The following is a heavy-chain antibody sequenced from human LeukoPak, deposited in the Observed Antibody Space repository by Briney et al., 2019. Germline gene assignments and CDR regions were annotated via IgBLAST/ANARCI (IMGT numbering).Heavy chain of an antibody. Sequence: PGRSLRLSCAASGFTFSSYALHWVRQAPGKGLEWVGFVRTNSYGGTTDYAASVKGRFTISRDESKTIAYLHMNSLKTDDTAVYYCSRGSTYLNYFHFWGLGTLVTVSS. CDR3: SRGSTYLNYFHF. CDR1: GFTFSSYA. V-gene: IGHV3-49*04. D-gene: IGHD1-26*01. CDR2: VRTNSYGGTT. J-gene: IGHJ4*02.